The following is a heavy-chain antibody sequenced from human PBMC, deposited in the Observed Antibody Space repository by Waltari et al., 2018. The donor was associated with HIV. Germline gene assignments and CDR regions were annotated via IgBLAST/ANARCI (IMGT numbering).Heavy chain of an antibody. J-gene: IGHJ6*02. CDR2: IYSSGNT. CDR3: ARGRFEGYILYYYYGMDV. Sequence: QVQLQESGPGLVKPSQPLSLTCPVSGGSISNGSYYWNCIRQPAGKGLEWIGRIYSSGNTNYNPSLKSRVTISVDTSKNQFSLKLSSVTAADTAVYYCARGRFEGYILYYYYGMDVWGQGTTVSVSS. V-gene: IGHV4-61*02. D-gene: IGHD5-12*01. CDR1: GGSISNGSYY.